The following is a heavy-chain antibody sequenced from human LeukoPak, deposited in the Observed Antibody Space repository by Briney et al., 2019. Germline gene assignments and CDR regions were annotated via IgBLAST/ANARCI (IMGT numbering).Heavy chain of an antibody. CDR3: AKAFSRSGSYSDYCYYYGMDV. Sequence: GGSLRLSCAASGFTFSSYAMSWVRQAPGKGLEWVSAISGGGGSTYYADSVKGRFTISRDNSKNTLYLQMNSLRAEDTAVYYCAKAFSRSGSYSDYCYYYGMDVWGQGTTITVSS. CDR1: GFTFSSYA. V-gene: IGHV3-23*01. D-gene: IGHD3-10*01. CDR2: ISGGGGST. J-gene: IGHJ6*02.